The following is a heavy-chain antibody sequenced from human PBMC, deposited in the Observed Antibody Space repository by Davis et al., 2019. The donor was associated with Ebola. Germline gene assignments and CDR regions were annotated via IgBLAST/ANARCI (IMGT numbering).Heavy chain of an antibody. J-gene: IGHJ6*04. V-gene: IGHV3-33*01. CDR2: IWYDGSNK. CDR1: GFTFSSYG. D-gene: IGHD5-18*01. Sequence: GESLKISCAASGFTFSSYGMHWARQAPGKGLEWVAVIWYDGSNKYYADSVKGRFTISRDNSKNTLYLQMNSLRAEDTAVYYCARDTKDRGYSYGFHYYGMDVWGKGTTVTVSS. CDR3: ARDTKDRGYSYGFHYYGMDV.